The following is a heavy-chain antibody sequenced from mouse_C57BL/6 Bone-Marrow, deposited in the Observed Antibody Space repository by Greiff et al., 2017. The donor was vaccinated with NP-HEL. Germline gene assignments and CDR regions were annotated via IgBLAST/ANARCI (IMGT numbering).Heavy chain of an antibody. V-gene: IGHV1-69*01. CDR1: GYTFTSYW. CDR2: LDPSDSYT. J-gene: IGHJ2*01. CDR3: ARESITTVVFDY. Sequence: QVQLKQPGAELVMPGASVKLSCKASGYTFTSYWMHWVKQRPGQGLEWIGELDPSDSYTNYNQKFKGKSTLTVDQSSSTAYMQLSSLTSEDSAVYYCARESITTVVFDYWGQGTTLTVSS. D-gene: IGHD1-1*01.